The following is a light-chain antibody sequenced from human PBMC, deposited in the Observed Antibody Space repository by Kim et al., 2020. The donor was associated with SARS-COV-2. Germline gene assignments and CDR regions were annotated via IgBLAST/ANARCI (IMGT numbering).Light chain of an antibody. CDR2: GAS. Sequence: PGERATLSCRASQSVTSSYLSWYLQKPGQAPKLLIYGASSRATGIPDRCSGSGSGTDFTLTISRLEPDDFAVYYCQQYGSSPLITFGQGTRLEIK. CDR1: QSVTSSY. CDR3: QQYGSSPLIT. V-gene: IGKV3-20*01. J-gene: IGKJ5*01.